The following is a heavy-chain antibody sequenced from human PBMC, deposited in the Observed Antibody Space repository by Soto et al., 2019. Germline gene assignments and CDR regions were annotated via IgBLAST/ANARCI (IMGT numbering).Heavy chain of an antibody. Sequence: ASVKVSCKASGYTFTSYGISWVRQAPGQGLEWMGWISAYNGNTNYAQKLQGRVTVTTDTSTSTAYMELRSLRSDDTAVYYCAREGVVVPAAILYYYGMDVWGQGTTVTVSS. CDR2: ISAYNGNT. D-gene: IGHD2-2*01. CDR3: AREGVVVPAAILYYYGMDV. V-gene: IGHV1-18*01. J-gene: IGHJ6*02. CDR1: GYTFTSYG.